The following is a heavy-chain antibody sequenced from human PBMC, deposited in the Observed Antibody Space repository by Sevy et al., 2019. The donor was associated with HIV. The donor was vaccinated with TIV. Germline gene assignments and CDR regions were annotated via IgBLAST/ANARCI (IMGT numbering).Heavy chain of an antibody. D-gene: IGHD3-10*01. CDR3: ASEYGSGDYYFDY. CDR2: INHSGST. CDR1: GGSFSGYY. J-gene: IGHJ4*02. Sequence: SETLSLTCAVYGGSFSGYYWSWIRQPPGKGLEWIGEINHSGSTNYNPPLKSRVTISVDTSKNQFSLKLSSVTAADTAVYYCASEYGSGDYYFDYWGQGTLVTVSS. V-gene: IGHV4-34*01.